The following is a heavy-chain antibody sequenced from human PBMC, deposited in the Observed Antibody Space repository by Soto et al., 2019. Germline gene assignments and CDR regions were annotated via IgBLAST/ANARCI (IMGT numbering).Heavy chain of an antibody. CDR3: ARSAPPIDY. Sequence: QVQLVQSGAEVKKPGASVKVSCKASGYTFTSYAMHWVRQAPGQRLEWIGWINACNGNTKYSQKFQGRVTITRDTSASTAYMELSSLRSEDTAVYYCARSAPPIDYWGQGILVTVSS. V-gene: IGHV1-3*01. CDR1: GYTFTSYA. CDR2: INACNGNT. J-gene: IGHJ4*02.